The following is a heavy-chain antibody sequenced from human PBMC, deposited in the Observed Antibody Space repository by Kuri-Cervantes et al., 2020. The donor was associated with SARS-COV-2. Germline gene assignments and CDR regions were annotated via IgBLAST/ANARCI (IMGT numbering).Heavy chain of an antibody. CDR1: GYNFNNHW. J-gene: IGHJ5*02. CDR2: IHPGDSDT. D-gene: IGHD2-8*02. V-gene: IGHV5-51*01. Sequence: KVSCKGSGYNFNNHWIAWVRQMPGKGLEWMGMIHPGDSDTRTSAPFQGHVTFSADTSISTAYLQWNSLQASDTATYYCATQGYYGTGGYQWFDPWGQGTLVTVSS. CDR3: ATQGYYGTGGYQWFDP.